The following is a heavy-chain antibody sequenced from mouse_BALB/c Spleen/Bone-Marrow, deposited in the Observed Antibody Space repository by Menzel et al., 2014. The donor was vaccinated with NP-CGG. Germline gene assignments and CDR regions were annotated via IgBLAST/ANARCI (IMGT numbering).Heavy chain of an antibody. CDR1: GYSITSDYA. D-gene: IGHD1-1*01. Sequence: EVHLVESGPGLVKPSQSLSLTCTVTGYSITSDYAWNWIRQFPGNKLEWMGYISFSGSTSYNPSLKSRTSITRDTSKNQFFLQLNSVTTEDTATYYCARAYYGSSDYWGQGTTLTVSS. J-gene: IGHJ2*01. CDR2: ISFSGST. V-gene: IGHV3-2*02. CDR3: ARAYYGSSDY.